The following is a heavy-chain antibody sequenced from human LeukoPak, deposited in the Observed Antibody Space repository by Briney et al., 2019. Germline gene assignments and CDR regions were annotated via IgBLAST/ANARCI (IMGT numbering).Heavy chain of an antibody. CDR1: GGTFSSYA. CDR3: ARDSNRRTWFGP. CDR2: IIPIFGTA. D-gene: IGHD1-14*01. V-gene: IGHV1-69*06. Sequence: SVKVSCKASGGTFSSYAISWVRQAPGQGLEWMGGIIPIFGTANYAQKFQGRVTITADKSTSTAYMELSSLRSEDTAVYYCARDSNRRTWFGPWGQGTLVTVSS. J-gene: IGHJ5*02.